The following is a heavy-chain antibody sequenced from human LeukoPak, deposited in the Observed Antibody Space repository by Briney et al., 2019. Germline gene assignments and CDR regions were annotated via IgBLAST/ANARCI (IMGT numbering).Heavy chain of an antibody. D-gene: IGHD5-12*01. Sequence: ASVKVSCKASGYTFTSYDINWVRQATGQGLEWMGWMNPNSGNTGYAQKFQGRVTMTRNTSISTAYMELSSLRSEDTAVYYCARGVEDGYNLNFDYWGQGTLVTVSS. V-gene: IGHV1-8*01. J-gene: IGHJ4*02. CDR1: GYTFTSYD. CDR2: MNPNSGNT. CDR3: ARGVEDGYNLNFDY.